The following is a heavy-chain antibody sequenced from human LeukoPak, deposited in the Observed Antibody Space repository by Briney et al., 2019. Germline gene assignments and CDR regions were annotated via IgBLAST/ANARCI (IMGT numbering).Heavy chain of an antibody. J-gene: IGHJ4*02. CDR1: GASINSYY. Sequence: SETLSLTCTVSGASINSYYWSWIRQPAGKGLEWIGRIYSSGSTNYNPSLKSRVSMSVDTSKNQFSLKLTSVTAADTAVYYCARGGKATVVTMWGQGILVTVSS. CDR2: IYSSGST. CDR3: ARGGKATVVTM. D-gene: IGHD4-23*01. V-gene: IGHV4-4*07.